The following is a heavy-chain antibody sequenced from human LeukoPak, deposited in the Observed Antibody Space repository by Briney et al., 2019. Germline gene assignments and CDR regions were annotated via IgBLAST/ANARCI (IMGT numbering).Heavy chain of an antibody. J-gene: IGHJ4*02. D-gene: IGHD2-15*01. Sequence: GGSLRLSCAASGFTFNTYWMVWFRQAPGKGLVWVSCINPDGSWTLHADSVKGRFTISRDYTKNTLYLQMNSLRAEDTAVYYCARDRGGRTGLDDWGQGTLVTVSS. V-gene: IGHV3-74*01. CDR1: GFTFNTYW. CDR2: INPDGSWT. CDR3: ARDRGGRTGLDD.